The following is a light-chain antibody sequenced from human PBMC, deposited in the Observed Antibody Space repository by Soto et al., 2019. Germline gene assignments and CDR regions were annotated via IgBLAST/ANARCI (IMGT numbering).Light chain of an antibody. CDR3: QQNGSLPIT. CDR2: SAS. V-gene: IGKV3-20*01. J-gene: IGKJ5*01. Sequence: EIGLTQSPGTLSLSPGERATLSCRASQSLSGGYLAWFQQKPGQTPSLLIYSASNRATGIPDRFSGSGSGTDFTLTISRLEPEDFGVYYCQQNGSLPITFGQGTRLEIK. CDR1: QSLSGGY.